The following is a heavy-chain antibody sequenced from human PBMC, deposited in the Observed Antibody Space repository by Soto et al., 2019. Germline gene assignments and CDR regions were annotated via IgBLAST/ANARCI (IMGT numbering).Heavy chain of an antibody. CDR3: VGGYPWVGFDY. V-gene: IGHV4-4*08. CDR2: ISNSGSA. J-gene: IGHJ4*02. Sequence: PSETLSLTCTVSGGSIETFYWSWIRQPPRKGLEWIGYISNSGSASYNPSLKSRVTISVDTSKNQVSLKLSSVTAADTAVYICVGGYPWVGFDYWGQGTLVTVSS. CDR1: GGSIETFY. D-gene: IGHD3-22*01.